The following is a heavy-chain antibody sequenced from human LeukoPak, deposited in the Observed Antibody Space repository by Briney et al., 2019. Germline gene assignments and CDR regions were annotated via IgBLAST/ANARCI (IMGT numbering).Heavy chain of an antibody. CDR1: GFTFSSYG. J-gene: IGHJ4*02. CDR3: AKVLMIVVVIPYFDY. V-gene: IGHV3-23*01. Sequence: HPGGTLRLSCAASGFTFSSYGMGWVRQAPGKGLEWVSAISGSGGSTYYADSVKGRFTISRDNSKNTLYLQMNSLRAEDTAVYYCAKVLMIVVVIPYFDYWGQGTLVTVSS. D-gene: IGHD3-22*01. CDR2: ISGSGGST.